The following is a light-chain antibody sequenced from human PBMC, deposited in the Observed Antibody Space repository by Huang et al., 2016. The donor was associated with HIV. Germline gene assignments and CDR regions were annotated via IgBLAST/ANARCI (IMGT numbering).Light chain of an antibody. CDR3: QQYDNWPLT. CDR2: GAS. V-gene: IGKV3-15*01. J-gene: IGKJ5*01. Sequence: ERVMTQSPATLSVAPGERVTLSCRASHSVRSNLAWYQQKPGQAPRLLIHGASARATGIPARFSGSGSGTEFTLAISSLQSEDSGVYFCQQYDNWPLTFGQGTRLEIK. CDR1: HSVRSN.